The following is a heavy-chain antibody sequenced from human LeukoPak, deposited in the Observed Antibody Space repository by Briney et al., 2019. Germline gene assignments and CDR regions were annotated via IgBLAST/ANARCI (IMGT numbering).Heavy chain of an antibody. J-gene: IGHJ2*01. Sequence: KPSETLSLTCTVSGYSISSGYYWGWIRQPPGKGLEWIGSIYHSGSTYYNPSLKSRVTISVDTSKNQFSLKLSSVTAADTAVYYCARDDYGDPFGGGFNWYFDLWGRGTLVTVSS. V-gene: IGHV4-38-2*02. CDR1: GYSISSGYY. CDR3: ARDDYGDPFGGGFNWYFDL. CDR2: IYHSGST. D-gene: IGHD4-17*01.